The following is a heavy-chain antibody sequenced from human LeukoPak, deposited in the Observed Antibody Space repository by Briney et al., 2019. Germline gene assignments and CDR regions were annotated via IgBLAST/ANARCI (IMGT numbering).Heavy chain of an antibody. J-gene: IGHJ4*02. V-gene: IGHV4-61*02. Sequence: SETLSLTCTVSGGSISSGSYYWSWIRQPAGKGREWIVRIYTSGSTNYNPALKSRVTISVDTSKNQFSLRLSSVSAADPAVYYCARDSGLAAFHYWGKGTLVPVSS. CDR3: ARDSGLAAFHY. CDR2: IYTSGST. CDR1: GGSISSGSYY.